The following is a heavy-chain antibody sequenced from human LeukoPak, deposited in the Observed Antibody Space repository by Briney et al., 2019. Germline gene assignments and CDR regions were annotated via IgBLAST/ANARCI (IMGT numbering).Heavy chain of an antibody. CDR3: ASQSSSSWYYFDY. Sequence: GGSLRLSCAASGFTVSSNYMSWVRQAPGKGLEWVSVIYSGGSTYYADSVKGRFTISRDNSKNTLYLQMSSLRAEDTAVYYCASQSSSSWYYFDYWGQGTLVTVSS. V-gene: IGHV3-66*04. CDR2: IYSGGST. D-gene: IGHD6-13*01. J-gene: IGHJ4*02. CDR1: GFTVSSNY.